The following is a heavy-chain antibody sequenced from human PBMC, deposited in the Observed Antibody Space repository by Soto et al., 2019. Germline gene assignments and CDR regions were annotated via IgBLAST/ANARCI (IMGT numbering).Heavy chain of an antibody. CDR3: ARDSGGGATFFDY. V-gene: IGHV3-33*01. D-gene: IGHD3-16*01. Sequence: QVQLVESGGGVVQPGRSLRLSCAASGFTFSSYGMHWVRQAPGKGLEWVAVIWYDGSNKYYADSVKGRFTISRDNSKNTLYLQMNCLRAEDTAVYYCARDSGGGATFFDYWGQGTLVTVSS. J-gene: IGHJ4*02. CDR2: IWYDGSNK. CDR1: GFTFSSYG.